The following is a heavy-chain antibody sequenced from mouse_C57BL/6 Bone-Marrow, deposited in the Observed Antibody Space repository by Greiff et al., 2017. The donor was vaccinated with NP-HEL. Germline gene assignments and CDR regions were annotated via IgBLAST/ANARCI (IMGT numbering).Heavy chain of an antibody. V-gene: IGHV5-2*01. CDR3: ARPWGLRLDY. J-gene: IGHJ2*01. CDR1: EYEFPSHD. CDR2: INSDGGST. D-gene: IGHD2-4*01. Sequence: EVKLVESGGGLVQPGASLKLSCESYEYEFPSHDMSWVRKTPEKRLELVAAINSDGGSTYYPDTMERRFIISRDNTKKTLYLQMSSRRSEDTALDYCARPWGLRLDYWGQGTTLTVSS.